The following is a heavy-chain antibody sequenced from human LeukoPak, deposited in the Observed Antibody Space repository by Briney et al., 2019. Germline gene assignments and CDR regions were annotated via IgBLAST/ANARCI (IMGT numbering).Heavy chain of an antibody. CDR3: ARDTDTAMVTLGFVVF. Sequence: GGSLRLSCAASGFTFSSYWMSWVRQAPGKGLEWVANIKQDGSEKYYVDSVEGRFTISRDNAKNSLYLQMNSLRAEDTAVYYCARDTDTAMVTLGFVVFWGQGTLVTVSS. J-gene: IGHJ4*02. V-gene: IGHV3-7*01. D-gene: IGHD5-18*01. CDR2: IKQDGSEK. CDR1: GFTFSSYW.